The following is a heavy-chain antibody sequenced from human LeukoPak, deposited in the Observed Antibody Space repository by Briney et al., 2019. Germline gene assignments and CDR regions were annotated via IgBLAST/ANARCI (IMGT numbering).Heavy chain of an antibody. J-gene: IGHJ4*02. Sequence: GESLKISCKDSGYSFTNYWIGWVRQMPGKGLEWMGIIHSADSNTKCSPSFQGQVTTSADKSISTAYLQWSGLKASDTAMYYCAGARHGDYRWDYWGQGTLVTVSS. CDR3: AGARHGDYRWDY. CDR2: IHSADSNT. CDR1: GYSFTNYW. D-gene: IGHD4-17*01. V-gene: IGHV5-51*01.